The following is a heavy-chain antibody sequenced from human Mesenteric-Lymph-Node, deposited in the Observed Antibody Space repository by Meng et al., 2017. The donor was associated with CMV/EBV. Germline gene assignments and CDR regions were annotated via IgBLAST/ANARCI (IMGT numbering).Heavy chain of an antibody. V-gene: IGHV3-53*01. CDR1: GFTVGSHY. J-gene: IGHJ4*02. Sequence: GESLKISCSASGFTVGSHYMNWVRQAPGKGLEWVSIIFSDGTTYYTDSVKGRFTISRDISKNTVYLQMDSLRPKDTAVYYCARDSHSKVRASDWGPGTLVTVSS. CDR3: ARDSHSKVRASD. CDR2: IFSDGTT.